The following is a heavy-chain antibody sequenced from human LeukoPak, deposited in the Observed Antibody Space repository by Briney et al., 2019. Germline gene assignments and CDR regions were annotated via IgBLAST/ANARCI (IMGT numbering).Heavy chain of an antibody. J-gene: IGHJ4*02. Sequence: ASVKVSCKASGYTFTGYYMHWVRQAPGQGLEWMGWINPNSGGTNYAQKFQGRVTMTTDTSTSTAYMELRSLRSDDTAVYYCARGGGYRYGYPDYWGQGTLVTVSS. CDR2: INPNSGGT. CDR1: GYTFTGYY. V-gene: IGHV1-2*02. CDR3: ARGGGYRYGYPDY. D-gene: IGHD5-18*01.